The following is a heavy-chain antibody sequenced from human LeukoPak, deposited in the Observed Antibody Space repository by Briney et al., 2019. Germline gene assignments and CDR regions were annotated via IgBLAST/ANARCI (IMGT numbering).Heavy chain of an antibody. CDR2: IASKTDGGAT. CDR1: GLTVTNAW. Sequence: XGSLRLSCSASGLTVTNAWMNWVRQAPGEGLDWVGRIASKTDGGATDYAAPVKGRFTISRDDSKNTLNLQMNSLKTEDTAVYYCTTGIRGDWGQGTLVTVSS. V-gene: IGHV3-15*07. CDR3: TTGIRGD. D-gene: IGHD3-10*01. J-gene: IGHJ4*02.